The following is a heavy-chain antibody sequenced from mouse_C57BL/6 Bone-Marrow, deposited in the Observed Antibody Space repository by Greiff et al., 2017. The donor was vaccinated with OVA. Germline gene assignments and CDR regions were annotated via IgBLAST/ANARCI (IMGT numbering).Heavy chain of an antibody. J-gene: IGHJ4*01. CDR2: ISSGSSTI. Sequence: EVKVVESGGGLVKPGGSLKLSCAASGFTFSDYGMHWVRQAPETGLEWVAYISSGSSTIYYADTVKGRFTISRDNAKNTLFLQMTSLRSEDTAMYYCADYGSSYDYAMDYWGQGTSVTVSS. CDR1: GFTFSDYG. CDR3: ADYGSSYDYAMDY. D-gene: IGHD1-1*01. V-gene: IGHV5-17*01.